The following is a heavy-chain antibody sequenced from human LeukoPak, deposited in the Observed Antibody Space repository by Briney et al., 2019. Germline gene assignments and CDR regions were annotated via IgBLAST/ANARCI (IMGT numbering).Heavy chain of an antibody. D-gene: IGHD3-3*01. J-gene: IGHJ6*03. CDR1: GFTFGDYA. Sequence: GGSLRLSCTTSGFTFGDYAMSWVRQAPGQGLEWVGFIRSKLYGGTTEYAASVKGRFTTSRDDSKSIAYLQMNSLKIEDTAVYFCTRDGLEWLRPYYYYYMDVWGKGTTVTVSS. CDR2: IRSKLYGGTT. CDR3: TRDGLEWLRPYYYYYMDV. V-gene: IGHV3-49*04.